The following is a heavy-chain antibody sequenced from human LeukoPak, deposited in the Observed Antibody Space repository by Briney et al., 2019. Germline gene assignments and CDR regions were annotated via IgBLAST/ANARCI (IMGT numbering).Heavy chain of an antibody. CDR2: ISSSSSYT. CDR3: ARVPYYDILTGYPYYFDY. V-gene: IGHV3-11*05. CDR1: GFTFSDYY. J-gene: IGHJ4*02. Sequence: GGSLRLSCAASGFTFSDYYMSWIRPAPGKGLEWVSYISSSSSYTNYADSVKGRFTISRDNAKNSLYLQMNSLRAEDTAVYYCARVPYYDILTGYPYYFDYWGQGTLVTVSS. D-gene: IGHD3-9*01.